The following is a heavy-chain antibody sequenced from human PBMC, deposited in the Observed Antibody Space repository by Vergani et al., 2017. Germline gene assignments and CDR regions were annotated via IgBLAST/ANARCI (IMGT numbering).Heavy chain of an antibody. V-gene: IGHV3-9*01. J-gene: IGHJ4*02. CDR2: ISWNSGSI. D-gene: IGHD1-26*01. CDR3: AKDIGGELPY. Sequence: EVQLVESGGGLVQPGRSLRLSCAASGFTFDDYAMHWVRQAPGKGLEWVSGISWNSGSIGYADSVKGRFTISRDNAKNSLYLQMNSLRAEDTALYYCAKDIGGELPYWGQGTLVTVSS. CDR1: GFTFDDYA.